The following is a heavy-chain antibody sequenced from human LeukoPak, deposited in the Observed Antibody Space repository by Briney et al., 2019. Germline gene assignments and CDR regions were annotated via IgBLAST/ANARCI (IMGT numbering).Heavy chain of an antibody. V-gene: IGHV3-15*07. CDR2: IKSEDDGGTI. CDR1: GFIFSNVW. Sequence: GGSLRLSCAASGFIFSNVWMNWVRQAPGKGLEWVGRIKSEDDGGTIDYAPPVQGRFTVSRDDSKNMVYLQMDSLKTEDSAIHYCATGIDYGGGYWGQGTRVIVSS. CDR3: ATGIDYGGGY. D-gene: IGHD4-17*01. J-gene: IGHJ4*02.